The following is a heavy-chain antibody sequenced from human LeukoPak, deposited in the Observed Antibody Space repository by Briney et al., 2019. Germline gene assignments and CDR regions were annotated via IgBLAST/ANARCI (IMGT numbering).Heavy chain of an antibody. CDR2: IYTSGST. CDR1: GGSISSYY. Sequence: SETLSLTCTVSGGSISSYYWSWIRQPPGKGLEWIGYIYTSGSTNYNPSLKSRVTISVDTSKNQFSLKLSSVTAADTAVYYCAREGRIRGPSYYYYYMDVWGKGTTVTVSS. D-gene: IGHD5-12*01. CDR3: AREGRIRGPSYYYYYMDV. V-gene: IGHV4-4*09. J-gene: IGHJ6*03.